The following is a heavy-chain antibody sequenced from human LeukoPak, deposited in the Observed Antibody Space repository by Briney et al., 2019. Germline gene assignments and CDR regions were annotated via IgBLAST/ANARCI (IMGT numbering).Heavy chain of an antibody. J-gene: IGHJ6*02. CDR2: LRDDGRDK. CDR1: GFTFSHYG. V-gene: IGHV3-30*02. Sequence: GGSLRLSCAASGFTFSHYGMHWVRQAPGKGLEWVTFLRDDGRDKYYADSVKGRFTISRDNSKNTLYLQMNSLRADDTAVYYCAREAVMPVAPVKIGTSDRPLYEYYGLDVWGQGTTVTVSS. CDR3: AREAVMPVAPVKIGTSDRPLYEYYGLDV. D-gene: IGHD1/OR15-1a*01.